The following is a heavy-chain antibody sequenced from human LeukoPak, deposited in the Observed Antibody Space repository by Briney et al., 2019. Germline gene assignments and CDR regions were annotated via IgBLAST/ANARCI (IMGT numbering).Heavy chain of an antibody. CDR3: ARVGVTYCSSTSCYPDY. Sequence: GGSLRLSCAASGFTFSSYAMHWVRQAPGKGLEWVAVISYDGSNKYYADSVKGRFTISRDNSKNTLYLQMNSLGAEDTAVYYCARVGVTYCSSTSCYPDYWGQGTLVTVSS. CDR1: GFTFSSYA. D-gene: IGHD2-2*01. CDR2: ISYDGSNK. J-gene: IGHJ4*02. V-gene: IGHV3-30*04.